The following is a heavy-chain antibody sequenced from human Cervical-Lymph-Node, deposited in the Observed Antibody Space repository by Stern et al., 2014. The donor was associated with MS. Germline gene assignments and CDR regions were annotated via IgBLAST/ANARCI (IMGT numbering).Heavy chain of an antibody. V-gene: IGHV3-15*01. D-gene: IGHD3-22*01. J-gene: IGHJ4*02. CDR2: IKSKTDGGTT. CDR3: NTETIYDSSAYYHFDL. Sequence: VQLVESGGGLIKPGGSLRVSCAASGFTFSNAWMSWVRQAPGKGLEWVGRIKSKTDGGTTDYAAPVKGRFTISRDDSKSTLYLQMNSLKTEDTAIYYCNTETIYDSSAYYHFDLWGQGTLVTVSS. CDR1: GFTFSNAW.